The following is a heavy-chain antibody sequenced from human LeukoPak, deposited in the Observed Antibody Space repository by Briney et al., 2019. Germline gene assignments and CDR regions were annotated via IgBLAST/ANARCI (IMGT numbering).Heavy chain of an antibody. V-gene: IGHV1-69*06. Sequence: SVKVSCKASGYTFTGYYMHWVRQAPGQGLEWMGGIIPIFGTANYAQKFQGRVTITADKSTSTAYMELSSLRSEDTAVYYCARDSAGYCSSTSCYRGFYYYMDVWGKGTTVTISS. J-gene: IGHJ6*03. CDR3: ARDSAGYCSSTSCYRGFYYYMDV. CDR2: IIPIFGTA. D-gene: IGHD2-2*01. CDR1: GYTFTGYY.